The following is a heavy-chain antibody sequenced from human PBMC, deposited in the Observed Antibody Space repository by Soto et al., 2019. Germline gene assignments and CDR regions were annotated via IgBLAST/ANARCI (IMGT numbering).Heavy chain of an antibody. D-gene: IGHD2-21*01. Sequence: QVQLQESGPGLVKPSETLSLACTVSGGSFGNYYWSWIRQPPGKGLEWIGYIYYRGSTSYNPSLKSRATRSIDTSKHQLALRLSSVTAADSAVYYCATGLFVPDNYFYYGVDVWGHGTAVTISS. CDR3: ATGLFVPDNYFYYGVDV. J-gene: IGHJ6*02. CDR1: GGSFGNYY. CDR2: IYYRGST. V-gene: IGHV4-59*01.